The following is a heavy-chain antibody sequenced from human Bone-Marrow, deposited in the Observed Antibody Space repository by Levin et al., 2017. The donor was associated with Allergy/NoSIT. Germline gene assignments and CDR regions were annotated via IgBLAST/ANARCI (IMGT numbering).Heavy chain of an antibody. V-gene: IGHV3-23*01. CDR2: ISGSGDDT. Sequence: PGGSLRLSCAASGFTFNNYAMSWVRQAPGKGLEWVSAISGSGDDTYYGDSVKGRFTISRDNSKNTLYLQMNSLTVEDTAVYYYAKDPHITVKVVLIDGWFDPWGQGTLVTVSS. D-gene: IGHD3-22*01. CDR1: GFTFNNYA. J-gene: IGHJ5*02. CDR3: AKDPHITVKVVLIDGWFDP.